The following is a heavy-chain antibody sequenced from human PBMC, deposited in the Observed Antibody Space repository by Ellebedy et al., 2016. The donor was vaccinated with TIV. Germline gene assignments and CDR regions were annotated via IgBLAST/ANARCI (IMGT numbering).Heavy chain of an antibody. Sequence: GGSLRLSCAASGFTFRSYWMSWVRQAPGKGLEWVGNINQDGSEKYYVDSVKGRFSISRDNAKNSVYRQMNSMGAEDTALYFCARDGSFGDYLSPRHAFNMWGQGTMVTVSS. CDR2: INQDGSEK. CDR3: ARDGSFGDYLSPRHAFNM. CDR1: GFTFRSYW. D-gene: IGHD4-17*01. V-gene: IGHV3-7*01. J-gene: IGHJ3*02.